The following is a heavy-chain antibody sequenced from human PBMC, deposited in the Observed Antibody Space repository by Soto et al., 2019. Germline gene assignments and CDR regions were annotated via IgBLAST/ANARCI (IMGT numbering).Heavy chain of an antibody. CDR2: IFSNGDK. V-gene: IGHV2-26*01. Sequence: QVTLKESGPVLVKPTEPLTLTCTVSGFSLTNARISVSWIRQPPGKALEWLAHIFSNGDKSYSASLKSRLTISKDTAKSQVVLTMTNMEPVDAATYYCARVRGWGWLGPNDYWGQGTLVTVSS. J-gene: IGHJ4*02. D-gene: IGHD5-12*01. CDR3: ARVRGWGWLGPNDY. CDR1: GFSLTNARIS.